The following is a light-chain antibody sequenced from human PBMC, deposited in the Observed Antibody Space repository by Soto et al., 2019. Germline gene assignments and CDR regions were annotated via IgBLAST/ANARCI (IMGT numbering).Light chain of an antibody. CDR2: EVN. CDR3: ASWDDSLNGWV. V-gene: IGLV2-23*02. Sequence: QSALTQPASVSGSPGQSITVSCIGTSGDIGTYNLVSWYQQYPDKAPKLMIFEVNKRPSGVSNRFSGSKSGNTASLTISGLQGEDEADYYCASWDDSLNGWVFGGGTKVTVL. CDR1: SGDIGTYNL. J-gene: IGLJ3*02.